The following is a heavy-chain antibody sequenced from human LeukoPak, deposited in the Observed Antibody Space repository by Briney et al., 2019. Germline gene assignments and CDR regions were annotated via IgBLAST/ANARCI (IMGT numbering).Heavy chain of an antibody. V-gene: IGHV1-69*01. CDR1: GGTFSSYA. D-gene: IGHD4-23*01. CDR2: IIPIFGTA. CDR3: AADGGGLSSVVTPRSSPFDY. Sequence: SVKVSCKASGGTFSSYAISWVRQAPGQGLEWMGGIIPIFGTANYAQKFQGRVTITADESTSAAYMELTSLRSEDTAVYYCAADGGGLSSVVTPRSSPFDYWGQGTLVTVSS. J-gene: IGHJ4*02.